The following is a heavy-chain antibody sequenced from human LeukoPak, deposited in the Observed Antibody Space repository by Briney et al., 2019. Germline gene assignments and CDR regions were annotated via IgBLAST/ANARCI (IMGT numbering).Heavy chain of an antibody. CDR1: GFTFSSYG. CDR3: AKDGAGVYGLDY. V-gene: IGHV3-30*18. Sequence: GGSLRLSCAASGFTFSSYGMHWVRQAPGKGLEWVAVISYDGSNKYYADSVKGRFTISRDNSKNTLYLQMNSLRAEDTAVYYYAKDGAGVYGLDYWGQGTLVTVSS. D-gene: IGHD2-8*01. J-gene: IGHJ4*02. CDR2: ISYDGSNK.